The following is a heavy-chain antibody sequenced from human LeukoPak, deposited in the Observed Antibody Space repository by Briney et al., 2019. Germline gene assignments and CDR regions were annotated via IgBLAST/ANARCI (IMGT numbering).Heavy chain of an antibody. CDR1: GFTFSDHF. J-gene: IGHJ4*02. CDR3: VRVGSVAGSDYLDY. D-gene: IGHD6-19*01. CDR2: SRNKAKSYTI. Sequence: GGSLSLSCAVSGFTFSDHFLGWVRQAPGKGLEWVGRSRNKAKSYTIEYAASVKGRFTISRDDSKNSLYLQMNSLKTEDTAVYYCVRVGSVAGSDYLDYWGQGTLVTVSS. V-gene: IGHV3-72*01.